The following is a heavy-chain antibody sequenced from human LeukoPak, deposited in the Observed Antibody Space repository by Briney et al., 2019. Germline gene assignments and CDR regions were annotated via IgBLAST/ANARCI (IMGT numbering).Heavy chain of an antibody. J-gene: IGHJ3*02. CDR1: GFNFNSYA. CDR3: ARRTSNWAFDI. CDR2: ISWNSDAL. V-gene: IGHV3-9*01. D-gene: IGHD4-11*01. Sequence: GGSLRLSCAASGFNFNSYAMHWVRQTPGKGLQWVSGISWNSDALVYADSVKGRFTISRGDAKNPLFLQMNSLRTEDTALYYCARRTSNWAFDIWGQGTMVTVSS.